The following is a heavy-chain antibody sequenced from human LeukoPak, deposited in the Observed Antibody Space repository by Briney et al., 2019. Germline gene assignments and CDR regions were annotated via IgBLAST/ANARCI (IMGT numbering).Heavy chain of an antibody. V-gene: IGHV4-4*07. CDR2: IYTSGST. CDR1: GGSISSYY. CDR3: AGTPEYGSGSFFDY. Sequence: SETLSLTCTVSGGSISSYYWSWIRQPAGKGLEWIGRIYTSGSTNYNPSLKSRVTMSVDTSKNQFSLKLSSVTAADTAVYYCAGTPEYGSGSFFDYWGQGTLVTVSS. J-gene: IGHJ4*02. D-gene: IGHD3-10*01.